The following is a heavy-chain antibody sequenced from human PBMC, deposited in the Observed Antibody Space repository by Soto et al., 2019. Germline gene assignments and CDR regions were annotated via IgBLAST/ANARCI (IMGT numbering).Heavy chain of an antibody. J-gene: IGHJ3*02. CDR3: ARRPLYCSSTSCFERPGVAFDI. CDR1: GYTFTSYG. CDR2: ISAYDGNT. Sequence: GASVKVSCKASGYTFTSYGISWVRQAPGQGLEWMGWISAYDGNTNYAQKLQGRVTMTTDTSTSTAYMELRSLRSDDTAVYYCARRPLYCSSTSCFERPGVAFDIWGQGTMVTVSS. D-gene: IGHD2-2*01. V-gene: IGHV1-18*01.